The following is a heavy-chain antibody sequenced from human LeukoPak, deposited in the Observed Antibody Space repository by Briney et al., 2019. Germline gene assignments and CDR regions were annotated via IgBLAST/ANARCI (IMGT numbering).Heavy chain of an antibody. J-gene: IGHJ4*02. V-gene: IGHV1-18*01. CDR2: ISAYNGNT. Sequence: PLASVKVSCKASGYTFTSYGISWVRQAPGQGLEWMGWISAYNGNTNYAQKLQGRVTMTTDTSTSTAYMELRSLRSDDTAVYYCARDLKYGHYGSGTWFDYWGQGTLVTVSS. CDR1: GYTFTSYG. CDR3: ARDLKYGHYGSGTWFDY. D-gene: IGHD3-10*01.